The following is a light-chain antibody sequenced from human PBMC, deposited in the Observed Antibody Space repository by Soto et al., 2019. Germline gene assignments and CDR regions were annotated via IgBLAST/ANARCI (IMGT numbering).Light chain of an antibody. CDR2: AAS. CDR1: QGIKSD. CDR3: LQDYNYPYT. J-gene: IGKJ2*01. V-gene: IGKV1-6*01. Sequence: AIQMTQSPSSLSASVGDRVTITCRASQGIKSDVAWYQQKPGKAPKLLIYAASSLQSGAPPRFSGSGSGTDFTLTISSLQPEDFATYYCLQDYNYPYTFGQGTQLEIK.